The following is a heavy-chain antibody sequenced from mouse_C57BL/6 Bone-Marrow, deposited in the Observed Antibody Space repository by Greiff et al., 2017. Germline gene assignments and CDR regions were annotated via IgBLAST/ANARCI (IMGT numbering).Heavy chain of an antibody. V-gene: IGHV5-17*01. CDR3: AIIYDGSYYYARDY. J-gene: IGHJ4*01. CDR1: GFTFSDYG. CDR2: ISSGSSTI. Sequence: EVQLVESGGGLVKPGGSLKLSCAASGFTFSDYGMHWVRQAPEKGLEWVAYISSGSSTIYYADTVKGRFTISRDNAKNTLFLQMTSLRSEDTAMYYCAIIYDGSYYYARDYWGQGTSVTVSS. D-gene: IGHD2-3*01.